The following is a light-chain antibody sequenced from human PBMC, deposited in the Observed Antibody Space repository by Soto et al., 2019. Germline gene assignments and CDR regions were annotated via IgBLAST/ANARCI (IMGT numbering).Light chain of an antibody. CDR1: SSDVGGYNY. Sequence: QSALTQPASVSGSPGQSITISCTGTSSDVGGYNYVSWYQQHPGKAPKLMIYDVSNRPSGVSNRFSGSKSGNTASPTISGLQAADEADYYCSSYTSSSTLDVFGTGTKLTVL. J-gene: IGLJ1*01. CDR3: SSYTSSSTLDV. V-gene: IGLV2-14*01. CDR2: DVS.